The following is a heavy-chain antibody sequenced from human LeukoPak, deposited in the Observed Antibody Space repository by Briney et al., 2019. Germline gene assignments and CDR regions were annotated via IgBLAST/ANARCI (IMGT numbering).Heavy chain of an antibody. V-gene: IGHV1-3*01. D-gene: IGHD3-10*01. J-gene: IGHJ3*02. CDR1: GYTFTSYA. Sequence: GASVKVSCKASGYTFTSYAMHWVRQAPGQRLEWMGWINAGNGNTKYSQKFQGRVTITRDTSASTAYMELSSLRSEDTAVYYCAREDESETKVLLWFRELTLFAFDIWGQGTMVTVSS. CDR2: INAGNGNT. CDR3: AREDESETKVLLWFRELTLFAFDI.